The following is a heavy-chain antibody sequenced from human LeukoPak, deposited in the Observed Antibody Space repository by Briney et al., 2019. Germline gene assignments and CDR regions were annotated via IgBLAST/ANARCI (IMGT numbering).Heavy chain of an antibody. Sequence: PSETLSLTCTVSGGSISSGDYYWSWIRQPPGKGLEWIGYIYYSGSTYYNPSLKSRVTISVDTSKNQFSLKLSSVTAADTAVYYCARVSYSSRQRDFDYWGQGTPVTVSS. J-gene: IGHJ4*02. CDR2: IYYSGST. CDR1: GGSISSGDYY. D-gene: IGHD6-13*01. CDR3: ARVSYSSRQRDFDY. V-gene: IGHV4-30-4*01.